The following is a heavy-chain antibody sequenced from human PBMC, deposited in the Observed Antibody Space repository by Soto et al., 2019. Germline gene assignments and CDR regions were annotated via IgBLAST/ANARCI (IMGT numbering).Heavy chain of an antibody. CDR1: GFTFSSDW. Sequence: GGSLRLSCAAPGFTFSSDWMSWVRQAPGKGLEWVATINQDGNEKYYVDSVKGRFTISRDNAKKSLHLQMNSLRVEDTAVYYCARRFSWGQGALVTVSS. CDR2: INQDGNEK. CDR3: ARRFS. V-gene: IGHV3-7*05. J-gene: IGHJ5*02.